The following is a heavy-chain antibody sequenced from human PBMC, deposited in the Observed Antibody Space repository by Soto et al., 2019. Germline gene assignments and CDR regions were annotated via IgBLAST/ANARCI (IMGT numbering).Heavy chain of an antibody. CDR1: GGSISSGDHH. CDR3: ARGYIVRAVDAHDVFDI. J-gene: IGHJ3*02. V-gene: IGHV4-30-4*01. Sequence: QVQLQESGPGLVKPSQTLSLTCSVSGGSISSGDHHWSWIRQPPGKGLEWIGNIYYSGDTYYNPSLKSRISISVDTSRNQFSLRLRSVTAADTAVFYCARGYIVRAVDAHDVFDIWGQGTMVTVSS. D-gene: IGHD1-1*01. CDR2: IYYSGDT.